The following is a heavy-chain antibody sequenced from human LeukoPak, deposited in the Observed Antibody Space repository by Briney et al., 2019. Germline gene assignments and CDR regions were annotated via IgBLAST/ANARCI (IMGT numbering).Heavy chain of an antibody. CDR1: GFTFSSYA. CDR2: ISGSSGST. CDR3: AKDRDSSSWYFDWYFDL. V-gene: IGHV3-23*01. J-gene: IGHJ2*01. Sequence: GGSLRPSCAASGFTFSSYAMSWVRQAPGKGLEWVSAISGSSGSTYYADSVKGRFTISRDNSKNTLYLQMNSLRAEDTAVYYCAKDRDSSSWYFDWYFDLWGRGTLVTVSP. D-gene: IGHD6-13*01.